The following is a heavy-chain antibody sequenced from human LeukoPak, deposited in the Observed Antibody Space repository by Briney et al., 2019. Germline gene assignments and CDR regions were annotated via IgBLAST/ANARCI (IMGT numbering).Heavy chain of an antibody. J-gene: IGHJ5*02. CDR3: ARDGAYCGGDCYSRGWFDP. D-gene: IGHD2-21*02. CDR1: GGTFSSYA. Sequence: SVKVSCKASGGTFSSYAISWVRQAPGQGLEWMGGIIPIFGTANYAQKFQGRVTITTDESTSTAHMELSSLRSEDTAVYYCARDGAYCGGDCYSRGWFDPWGQGTLVTVSS. CDR2: IIPIFGTA. V-gene: IGHV1-69*05.